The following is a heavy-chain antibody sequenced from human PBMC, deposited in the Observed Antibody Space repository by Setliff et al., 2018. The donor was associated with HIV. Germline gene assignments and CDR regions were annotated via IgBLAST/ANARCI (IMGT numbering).Heavy chain of an antibody. V-gene: IGHV3-7*01. Sequence: GGSLRLSCAVSGFTFSSYPMTWVRQAPGKGLEWVANINQDGTATFYEDSVKGRFTISRDNAKNSLYLQMNSLRAEDTGVYYCASVSARYMAYWGQGTLVTVSS. D-gene: IGHD5-18*01. CDR3: ASVSARYMAY. CDR1: GFTFSSYP. J-gene: IGHJ4*02. CDR2: INQDGTAT.